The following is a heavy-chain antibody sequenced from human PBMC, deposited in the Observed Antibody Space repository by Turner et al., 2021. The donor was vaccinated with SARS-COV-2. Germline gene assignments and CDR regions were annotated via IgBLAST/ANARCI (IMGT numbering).Heavy chain of an antibody. D-gene: IGHD3-3*01. J-gene: IGHJ6*02. CDR3: ARGDDFWSGYYFYGMDV. Sequence: EVQLVESGGGLVQPGGSLRLSCAASGFTFSNAWMSWVRQAPGKGLEWVSTISSSSNNKYYADSVKGRITIARDNTKNSLYLQMNSMRAEDTAVYCSARGDDFWSGYYFYGMDVWGQGTTVTVSS. CDR2: ISSSSNNK. CDR1: GFTFSNAW. V-gene: IGHV3-21*01.